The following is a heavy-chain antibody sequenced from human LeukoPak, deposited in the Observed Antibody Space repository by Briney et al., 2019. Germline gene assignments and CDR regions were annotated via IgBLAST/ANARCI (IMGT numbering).Heavy chain of an antibody. CDR1: GFTFSAYA. Sequence: GGSLRLSCAASGFTFSAYAMSWVRQAPGKGPEWVSAITSSGDDTYYAGSVKGRFTISRDSSRNTLYLQMNSLRAEDTAVYYCAKYTPANYYGSGSIFDYWGQGALVTVSS. CDR3: AKYTPANYYGSGSIFDY. CDR2: ITSSGDDT. V-gene: IGHV3-23*01. J-gene: IGHJ4*02. D-gene: IGHD3-10*01.